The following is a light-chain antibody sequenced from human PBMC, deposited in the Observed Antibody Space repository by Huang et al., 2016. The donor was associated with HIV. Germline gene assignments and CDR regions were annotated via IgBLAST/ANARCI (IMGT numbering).Light chain of an antibody. CDR1: QIVNSLF. Sequence: EIVLTQSPGTLSVSPGERATLTCSPSQIVNSLFLAWYQQRPGQPPRLLLYGASYRATCVPDRFSGGGSRTNFSLTISRLEPEDLAVYYCQQYGRSPRTFGQGTRLEIK. J-gene: IGKJ2*01. CDR3: QQYGRSPRT. CDR2: GAS. V-gene: IGKV3-20*01.